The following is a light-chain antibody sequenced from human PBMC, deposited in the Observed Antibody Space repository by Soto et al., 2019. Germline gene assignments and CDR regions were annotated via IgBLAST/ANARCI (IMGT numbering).Light chain of an antibody. CDR3: QQYGSSPLT. V-gene: IGKV3-20*01. J-gene: IGKJ4*01. CDR1: QSVSNN. Sequence: EVVLSQSAATVSLSPGESATLSCRASQSVSNNLAWYQQKPGQAPRLLIYGASSRATGIPDRFSGSGSGTDFTLTISRLEPEDFAVYYCQQYGSSPLTFGGGTKVDI. CDR2: GAS.